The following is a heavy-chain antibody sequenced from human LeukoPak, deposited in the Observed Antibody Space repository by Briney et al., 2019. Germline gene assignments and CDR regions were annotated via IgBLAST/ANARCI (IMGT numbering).Heavy chain of an antibody. D-gene: IGHD2-2*01. J-gene: IGHJ3*02. CDR3: ARLGCSSTSCYYAFDI. Sequence: GKSLKISCKGSGYSFTSYWIGWVRQMPGKGLEWMGIIYPGDSDTRYSPSFQGQVTISADKSISTAYLQWSSLKASDTAMYYCARLGCSSTSCYYAFDIWGQGTMVTVSS. CDR1: GYSFTSYW. CDR2: IYPGDSDT. V-gene: IGHV5-51*01.